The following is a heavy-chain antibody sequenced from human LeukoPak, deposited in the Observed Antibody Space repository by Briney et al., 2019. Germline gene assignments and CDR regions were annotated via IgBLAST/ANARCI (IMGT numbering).Heavy chain of an antibody. CDR3: ARDWDPTGLDAFDI. CDR2: ISSSSSYI. V-gene: IGHV3-21*01. J-gene: IGHJ3*02. D-gene: IGHD3-9*01. CDR1: GFTFSSYS. Sequence: PGGSLRLSCAASGFTFSSYSMNWVRQAPGKGLEWVSSISSSSSYIYYADSVKGRFTISRDNAKNSLYLQMNSLRAEDTAVYYCARDWDPTGLDAFDIWGQGTMVTVSS.